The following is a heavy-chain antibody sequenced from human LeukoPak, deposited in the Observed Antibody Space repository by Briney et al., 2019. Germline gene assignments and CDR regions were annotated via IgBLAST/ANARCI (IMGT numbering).Heavy chain of an antibody. Sequence: SETLSLTCTVSGGSISSSSYCWGWIRQPPGKGLEWIGSIYYSGSTYYNPSLKSRVTISVDTSKNQFSLKLSSVTAADTAVYYCARRGIFDYWGQGTLVTVSS. J-gene: IGHJ4*02. CDR3: ARRGIFDY. CDR2: IYYSGST. V-gene: IGHV4-39*01. CDR1: GGSISSSSYC. D-gene: IGHD1-20*01.